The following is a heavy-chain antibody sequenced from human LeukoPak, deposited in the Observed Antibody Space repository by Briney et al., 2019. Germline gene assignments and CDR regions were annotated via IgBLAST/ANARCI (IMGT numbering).Heavy chain of an antibody. CDR1: GGTFSSYA. Sequence: ASVKVSCKASGGTFSSYAISWVRQAPGQGLEWMGGIIPIFGTANYAQKFQSRVTITADESTSTAYMELSSLRSEDTAVYYCASGNYDFWSGYPDHTLYWGQGTLVTVSP. CDR3: ASGNYDFWSGYPDHTLY. J-gene: IGHJ4*02. V-gene: IGHV1-69*13. D-gene: IGHD3-3*01. CDR2: IIPIFGTA.